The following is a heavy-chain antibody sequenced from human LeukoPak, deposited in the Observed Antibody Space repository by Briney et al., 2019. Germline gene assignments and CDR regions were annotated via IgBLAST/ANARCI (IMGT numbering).Heavy chain of an antibody. CDR1: GFTFSSYE. CDR3: ARDAVTHRTADSYYFDY. Sequence: GGSLRLACAASGFTFSSYEMNWVRQAPGKGLEWVSSISTGSDYIHYADSVKGRFTISRDNARNSLYLQMNSLRAEDTAVYYCARDAVTHRTADSYYFDYWGQGTLVTVSS. J-gene: IGHJ4*02. D-gene: IGHD1-1*01. CDR2: ISTGSDYI. V-gene: IGHV3-21*01.